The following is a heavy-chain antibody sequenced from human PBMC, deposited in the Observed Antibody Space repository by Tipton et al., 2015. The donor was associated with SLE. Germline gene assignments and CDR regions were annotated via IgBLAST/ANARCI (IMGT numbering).Heavy chain of an antibody. J-gene: IGHJ3*01. CDR1: GGSVSSRTFS. CDR2: FHFSGTT. V-gene: IGHV4-39*07. D-gene: IGHD4-17*01. CDR3: ARLMTTLTYDVFDL. Sequence: TLSLTCSVSGGSVSSRTFSWGWIRQPPGKGLEWIGNFHFSGTTYYNPSPKSRVTISVDTSKNQFSLKLTSMTAADTAVHYCARLMTTLTYDVFDLWGQGMMIAVSS.